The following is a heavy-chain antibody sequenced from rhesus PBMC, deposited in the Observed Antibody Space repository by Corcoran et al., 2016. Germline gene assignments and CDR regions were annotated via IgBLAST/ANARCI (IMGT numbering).Heavy chain of an antibody. CDR1: GGSVSGYW. J-gene: IGHJ4*01. CDR2: IRSGGST. V-gene: IGHV4-160*01. CDR3: ARWSNYGYYFDY. Sequence: QVQLQQWGEGLVKPSETLSLTCAVYGGSVSGYWWGWIRQPPGKGLEWIGRIRSGGSTNYNPSLKSRVTSSIDTSKNQFSLKLSSVTAADTAVYYCARWSNYGYYFDYWGQGVLVTVSS. D-gene: IGHD4-23*01.